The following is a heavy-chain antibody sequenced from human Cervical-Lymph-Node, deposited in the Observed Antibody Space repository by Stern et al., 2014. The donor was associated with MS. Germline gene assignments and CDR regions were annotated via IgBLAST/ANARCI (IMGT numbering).Heavy chain of an antibody. D-gene: IGHD1-1*01. Sequence: EVQLVESGGGVIQPGGSLRLSCTASGLTVSRDYMTWARQAPGKGLGWVSLITNVGSTFYTDSVKGRFTISRDDSKNTVYLHMTSLRAEDTAMYYCARDTSSPERSDWWGQGTLVTVSS. J-gene: IGHJ4*02. CDR2: ITNVGST. CDR1: GLTVSRDY. V-gene: IGHV3-53*01. CDR3: ARDTSSPERSDW.